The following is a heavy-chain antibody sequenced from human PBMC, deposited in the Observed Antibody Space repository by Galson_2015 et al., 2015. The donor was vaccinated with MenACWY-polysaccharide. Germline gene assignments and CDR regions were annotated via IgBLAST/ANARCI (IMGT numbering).Heavy chain of an antibody. Sequence: SLRLSCAASGFTFTSYAMSWVRQAPGKGLEWVSAIRSSGTNTYYADSVKGRFTISRDNSKNTLYLQMNSLRAEDTAVYYCAKDSTDFWSVAGRFDHWGQVTLVTVSS. J-gene: IGHJ5*02. CDR2: IRSSGTNT. D-gene: IGHD3-3*01. CDR3: AKDSTDFWSVAGRFDH. CDR1: GFTFTSYA. V-gene: IGHV3-23*01.